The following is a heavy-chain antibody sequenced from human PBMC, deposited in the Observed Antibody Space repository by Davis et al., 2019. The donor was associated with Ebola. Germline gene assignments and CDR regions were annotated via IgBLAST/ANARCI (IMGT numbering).Heavy chain of an antibody. CDR2: ISGNGVST. CDR1: GFSFSNYA. D-gene: IGHD2-8*01. Sequence: PGGSLRLSCEASGFSFSNYAMSWVRQSPGKGLEWVSGISGNGVSTYYADSVKGRFTISRDNSKNTLYLQMSSLRAEDTAVYYCARHGTDIMTSYFDYWGQGTRVTVSS. V-gene: IGHV3-23*01. J-gene: IGHJ4*02. CDR3: ARHGTDIMTSYFDY.